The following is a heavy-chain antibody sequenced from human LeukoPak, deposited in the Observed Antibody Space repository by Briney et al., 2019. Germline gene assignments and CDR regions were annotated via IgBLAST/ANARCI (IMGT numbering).Heavy chain of an antibody. Sequence: GSLRVSCAASGFTFSSSDMSWVRQAPGKGLEWVSVISGSGGRTYYADSVKGRFTISRDNSKNTLYLQMNSLRAEDTAVYYCAKDFLDSAAGTTWFDPWGQGTLVTVSS. D-gene: IGHD6-13*01. V-gene: IGHV3-23*01. CDR3: AKDFLDSAAGTTWFDP. CDR2: ISGSGGRT. CDR1: GFTFSSSD. J-gene: IGHJ5*02.